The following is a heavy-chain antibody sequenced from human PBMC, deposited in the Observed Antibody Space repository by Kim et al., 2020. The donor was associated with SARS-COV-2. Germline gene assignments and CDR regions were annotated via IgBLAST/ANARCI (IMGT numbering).Heavy chain of an antibody. CDR3: ARGGGEIWGRIDY. D-gene: IGHD2-15*01. V-gene: IGHV4-39*06. J-gene: IGHJ4*02. Sequence: YNPYLKSRVTISVDKSKNQLPLKLSSVTAADTAVYYCARGGGEIWGRIDYWGQGTLVTVSS.